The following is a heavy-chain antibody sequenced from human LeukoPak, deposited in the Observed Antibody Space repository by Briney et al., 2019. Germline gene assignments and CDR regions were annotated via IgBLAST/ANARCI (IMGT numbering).Heavy chain of an antibody. D-gene: IGHD5-18*01. J-gene: IGHJ5*02. Sequence: ASVKVSCKASGYTFTSYDINWVRQATGQGLEWMGWMNPNSGNTGYAQKFQGRVTITRNTSISTAYMELSSLRSEDTAVYYCARVAMVTPRWFDPWGQGTLVTVSS. CDR1: GYTFTSYD. CDR2: MNPNSGNT. V-gene: IGHV1-8*03. CDR3: ARVAMVTPRWFDP.